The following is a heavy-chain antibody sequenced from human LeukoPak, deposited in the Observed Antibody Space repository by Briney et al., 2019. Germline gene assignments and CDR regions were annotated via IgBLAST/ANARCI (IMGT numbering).Heavy chain of an antibody. D-gene: IGHD2-15*01. CDR3: AQKAPYSPGYSQD. J-gene: IGHJ1*01. Sequence: SETLPLTCTVSGGSITSYYWTWIRQPPGKGLEWIGYIYHSGTTNYNPSLKSRVSISVDTSKNQFSLKLSSVTAADTAVYYCAQKAPYSPGYSQDWGQGTLVTVSS. CDR1: GGSITSYY. V-gene: IGHV4-59*01. CDR2: IYHSGTT.